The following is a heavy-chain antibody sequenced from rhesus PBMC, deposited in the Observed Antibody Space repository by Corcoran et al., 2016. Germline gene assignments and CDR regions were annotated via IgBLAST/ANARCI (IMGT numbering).Heavy chain of an antibody. D-gene: IGHD5-24*01. Sequence: QVQLQESGPGLVKPAETLYLTCAVSGYSISSNYWSWIRQPPGKGLEWIGYIYGSTGSTYYNPSLQSRVTISTDTSKNQFSLKLSSVPAADTAVYYCARGTYSGYGDLYYWGQGVLVTVSS. CDR1: GYSISSNY. CDR2: IYGSTGST. CDR3: ARGTYSGYGDLYY. J-gene: IGHJ4*01. V-gene: IGHV4-147*01.